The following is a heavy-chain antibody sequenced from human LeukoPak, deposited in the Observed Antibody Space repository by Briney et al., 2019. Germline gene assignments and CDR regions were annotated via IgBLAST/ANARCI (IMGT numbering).Heavy chain of an antibody. D-gene: IGHD2-15*01. CDR1: GYTLTELS. Sequence: ASVKVSCKVSGYTLTELSMHWVRQAPGKGLEWMGGFDPEDGETIYAQKFQGRVTMTEDTSTDTAYMELSSLRFEDTAVYYCATGGGSGGTRVLLYYMDVWGKGTTVTVSS. V-gene: IGHV1-24*01. J-gene: IGHJ6*03. CDR2: FDPEDGET. CDR3: ATGGGSGGTRVLLYYMDV.